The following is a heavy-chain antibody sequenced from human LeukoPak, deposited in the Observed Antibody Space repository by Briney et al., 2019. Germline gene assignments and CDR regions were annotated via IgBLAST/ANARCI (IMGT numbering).Heavy chain of an antibody. V-gene: IGHV3-30*18. D-gene: IGHD6-13*01. J-gene: IGHJ6*03. CDR1: GFTFSSYG. Sequence: GGSLRLSCAASGFTFSSYGMHWVRQAPGKGLEWVAVISYDGSNKYYADSVKGRFTISRDNSKNTLYLQMNSLRAEDTAVYYCAKDHSSWYLFGSVYYYYMDVWGKGTTVTVSS. CDR2: ISYDGSNK. CDR3: AKDHSSWYLFGSVYYYYMDV.